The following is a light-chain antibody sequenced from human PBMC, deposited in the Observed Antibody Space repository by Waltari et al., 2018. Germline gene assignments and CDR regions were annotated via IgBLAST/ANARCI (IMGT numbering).Light chain of an antibody. V-gene: IGLV2-14*03. CDR1: SSDVGRYNS. J-gene: IGLJ2*01. CDR3: NSYASNSNGL. Sequence: QSALPQPASVSGSPGQSIPIPCTGPSSDVGRYNSVPWYQQHPGKAPKRLIYDVSNRPSGVPSRFSGSKSGNTASLTISGLQAADEAHYYCNSYASNSNGLFGGGTKLTIL. CDR2: DVS.